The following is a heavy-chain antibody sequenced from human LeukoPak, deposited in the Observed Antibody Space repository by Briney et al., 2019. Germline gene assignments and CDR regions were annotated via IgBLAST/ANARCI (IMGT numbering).Heavy chain of an antibody. Sequence: ASVKVSCKASGYTFTSYDINWVRQATGQGLEWMGWMSPNSGNTGYAQKFQGRVTITRNTSISTAYMELSSLRSEDTAVYYCARDENYGISFNVDYWGQGTLVTVSS. V-gene: IGHV1-8*03. D-gene: IGHD4-17*01. CDR1: GYTFTSYD. J-gene: IGHJ4*02. CDR3: ARDENYGISFNVDY. CDR2: MSPNSGNT.